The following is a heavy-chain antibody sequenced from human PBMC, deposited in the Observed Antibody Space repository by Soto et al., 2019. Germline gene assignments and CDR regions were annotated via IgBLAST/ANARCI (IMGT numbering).Heavy chain of an antibody. Sequence: PSETLSLTCTVSGGSISSYYWSWIRQPAGKGLEWIGRIYTSGSTNYNPSLKSRVTMSVDTSKNQFSLKLSSVTAADTAVYYCARGYSSGWRVGGNWFDPWGQGTLVTVSS. J-gene: IGHJ5*02. CDR3: ARGYSSGWRVGGNWFDP. D-gene: IGHD6-19*01. CDR2: IYTSGST. V-gene: IGHV4-4*07. CDR1: GGSISSYY.